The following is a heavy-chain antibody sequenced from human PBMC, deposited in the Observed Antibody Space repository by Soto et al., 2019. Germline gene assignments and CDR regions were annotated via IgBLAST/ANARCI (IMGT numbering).Heavy chain of an antibody. D-gene: IGHD3-16*02. J-gene: IGHJ6*03. Sequence: PSETLSLTCAVYGGAFSGYYWTWVRQTPWKGLEWIGEKEHGGSTTYNPSLQSRVSISLDLVRKQVSLQLTSVTAADSAKYYCARGHIVSSNFYYMEVWGKGTTVTVSS. CDR3: ARGHIVSSNFYYMEV. CDR2: KEHGGST. V-gene: IGHV4-34*01. CDR1: GGAFSGYY.